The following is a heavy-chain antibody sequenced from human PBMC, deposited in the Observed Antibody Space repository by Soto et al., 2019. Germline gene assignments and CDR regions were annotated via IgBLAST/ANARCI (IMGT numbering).Heavy chain of an antibody. D-gene: IGHD6-19*01. V-gene: IGHV3-7*01. CDR3: ARDIAVAANWFDP. J-gene: IGHJ5*02. CDR2: IKQDGSEK. CDR1: GFTFSRYW. Sequence: EVQLVESGGGLVQPGGSLRLSCAASGFTFSRYWMSWVRQAPGKGLEWGANIKQDGSEKYYVDSVKGRFTISRDNAKNSLDMQMNSLRAEDTAVYYCARDIAVAANWFDPWGQGTLVTVSS.